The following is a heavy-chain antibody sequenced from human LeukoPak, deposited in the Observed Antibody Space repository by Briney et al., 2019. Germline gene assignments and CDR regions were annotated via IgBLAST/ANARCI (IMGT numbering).Heavy chain of an antibody. J-gene: IGHJ4*02. Sequence: PGGSLRLSCAASGFTFSSYAMSWVRQAPGKGLEWVSAISGSGGSTYYADSVKGRFTIPRDNSKNTLYLQMNSLRAEDTAVYYCAKGATQDKYCSSTSCPHPDYWGQGTLVTVSS. D-gene: IGHD2-2*01. CDR1: GFTFSSYA. V-gene: IGHV3-23*01. CDR2: ISGSGGST. CDR3: AKGATQDKYCSSTSCPHPDY.